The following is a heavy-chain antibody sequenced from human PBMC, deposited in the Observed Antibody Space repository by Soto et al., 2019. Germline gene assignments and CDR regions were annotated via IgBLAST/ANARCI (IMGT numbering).Heavy chain of an antibody. CDR1: GFTFSSYG. J-gene: IGHJ3*02. CDR3: AKGYSSSWYADAFDI. Sequence: QVQLVESGGGVVQPGRSLRLSCAASGFTFSSYGMHWVRQAPGKGLEWVAVISYDGSNKYYADSVKGRFTISRDNSKNTLYLQMNSLRAEDTAVYYCAKGYSSSWYADAFDIWGQGTMVTVSS. D-gene: IGHD6-13*01. CDR2: ISYDGSNK. V-gene: IGHV3-30*18.